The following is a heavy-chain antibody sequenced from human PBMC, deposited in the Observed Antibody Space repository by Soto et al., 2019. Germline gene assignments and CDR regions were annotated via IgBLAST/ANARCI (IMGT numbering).Heavy chain of an antibody. CDR3: ARGHGDIVVVPAALIFDY. CDR1: GGSFSGYY. V-gene: IGHV4-34*01. Sequence: QVQLQQWGAGLLKPSETLSLTCAVYGGSFSGYYWSWIRQPPGKGLEWIGEINHSGSTNYNPSLKSRVTISVDTSKNQFYLKLSSVTAADTAVYYCARGHGDIVVVPAALIFDYWGQGTLVTVSS. D-gene: IGHD2-2*01. J-gene: IGHJ4*02. CDR2: INHSGST.